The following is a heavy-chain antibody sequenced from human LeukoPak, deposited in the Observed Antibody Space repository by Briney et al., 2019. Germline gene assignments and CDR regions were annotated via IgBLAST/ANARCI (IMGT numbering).Heavy chain of an antibody. J-gene: IGHJ1*01. D-gene: IGHD6-6*01. CDR1: GGSISSYY. CDR2: IYYSGST. V-gene: IGHV4-59*01. CDR3: AKMKYSSSSWYFQH. Sequence: SETLSLTCTVSGGSISSYYWSWIRQPPGKGLEWIGYIYYSGSTNYNPSLESRVTISVDTSKNQFSLKLSSVTAAYTAVYYCAKMKYSSSSWYFQHWGQGTLVTASS.